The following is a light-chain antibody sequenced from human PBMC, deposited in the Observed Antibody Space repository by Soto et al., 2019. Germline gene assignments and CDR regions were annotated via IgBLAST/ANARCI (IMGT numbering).Light chain of an antibody. CDR3: SSYTSSSTHV. CDR2: DVS. V-gene: IGLV2-14*01. J-gene: IGLJ1*01. CDR1: SSDVGGYNY. Sequence: QSVLTQPASVSGSPGQSITISCTGTSSDVGGYNYVPWYQQHPGKAPKPMIYDVSNRPSGVSNRFSGSKSGNTASLTISGLQAEDEADYYCSSYTSSSTHVFGNGTKVTVL.